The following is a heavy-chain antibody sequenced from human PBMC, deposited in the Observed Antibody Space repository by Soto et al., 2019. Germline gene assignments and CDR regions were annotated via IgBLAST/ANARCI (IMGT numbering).Heavy chain of an antibody. V-gene: IGHV3-7*05. Sequence: EVQLVESGGGLVQPGGSLRLSCAASGFPFSSHWMTWVRQAPGKGLEWVAYIKQDGSEKYYVDSVMGRFTMSRDNTQSSLSLQMNTLRVEDSAVYYCARITSPGYCASWGQGTLVTVSS. D-gene: IGHD1-20*01. CDR2: IKQDGSEK. J-gene: IGHJ4*02. CDR1: GFPFSSHW. CDR3: ARITSPGYCAS.